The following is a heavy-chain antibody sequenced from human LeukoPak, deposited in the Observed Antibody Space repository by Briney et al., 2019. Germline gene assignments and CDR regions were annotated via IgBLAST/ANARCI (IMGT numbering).Heavy chain of an antibody. D-gene: IGHD2-15*01. V-gene: IGHV4-59*01. CDR2: VHYSGTT. Sequence: PSETLSLTCTVSGGSISSYHWNWIRQPPGKGLEWIGYVHYSGTTKYNPSLKSRVTMSVDTSKNQISLRVNSVTAADTAVYYCARELGYCSGGTCYSAHAFDIWGQGKMVTVSS. J-gene: IGHJ3*02. CDR3: ARELGYCSGGTCYSAHAFDI. CDR1: GGSISSYH.